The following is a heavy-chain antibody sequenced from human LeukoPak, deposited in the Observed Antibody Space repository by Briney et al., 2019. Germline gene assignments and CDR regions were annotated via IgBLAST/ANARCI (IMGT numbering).Heavy chain of an antibody. V-gene: IGHV3-23*01. J-gene: IGHJ1*01. Sequence: GGSLRLSCAASGFTFSSYGMSWVRQAPGKGLEWVSAISGRGGSTYYADSVKGRFIISRDNSKNTLYLQMNSLRAEDTAVYYCAKEGGYYDSSGYVIYFQYWGQGTLVTVSS. CDR1: GFTFSSYG. CDR2: ISGRGGST. D-gene: IGHD3-22*01. CDR3: AKEGGYYDSSGYVIYFQY.